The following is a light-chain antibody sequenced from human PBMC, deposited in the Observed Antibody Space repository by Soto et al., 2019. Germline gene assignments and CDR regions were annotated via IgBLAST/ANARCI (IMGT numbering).Light chain of an antibody. CDR2: EVS. V-gene: IGLV2-14*01. J-gene: IGLJ3*02. CDR3: SSYTSSSTVV. CDR1: SSDVGGYNY. Sequence: QSVLTQPASASGSPGQSITISCTGTSSDVGGYNYVSWYQQHPGKAPKLMIYEVSNRPSGVSKRFSGSKSGNTASLTISGLQAEDEADYYCSSYTSSSTVVFGGGTKLTVL.